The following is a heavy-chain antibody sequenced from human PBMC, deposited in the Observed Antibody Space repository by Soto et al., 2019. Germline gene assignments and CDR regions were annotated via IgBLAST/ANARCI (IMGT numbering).Heavy chain of an antibody. CDR3: ANQKLDVPALFDY. J-gene: IGHJ4*02. V-gene: IGHV4-39*01. D-gene: IGHD2-2*01. CDR1: GAAINNNYYY. CDR2: ISRSGTT. Sequence: PSETLSLTCTMSGAAINNNYYYWGWVRQPPGKGLEWIASISRSGTTYYNPSLKSRVTKSIDTSRNQFSLTLTSVTAADTAVYYCANQKLDVPALFDYWSQGTLVAVS.